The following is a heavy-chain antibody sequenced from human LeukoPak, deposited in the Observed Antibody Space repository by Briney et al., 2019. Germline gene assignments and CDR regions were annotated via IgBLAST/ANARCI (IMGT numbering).Heavy chain of an antibody. V-gene: IGHV5-10-1*01. D-gene: IGHD4-17*01. CDR3: ARQPDGDFSPFDY. CDR1: GYSFTSYW. CDR2: IDPSDSYT. J-gene: IGHJ4*02. Sequence: GESLQISCQGSGYSFTSYWISWVRQMPGKGLEWMGRIDPSDSYTNYSPSFQGHVTISADKSISTAYLQWSSLKASDTAMYYCARQPDGDFSPFDYWGQGTLVTVSS.